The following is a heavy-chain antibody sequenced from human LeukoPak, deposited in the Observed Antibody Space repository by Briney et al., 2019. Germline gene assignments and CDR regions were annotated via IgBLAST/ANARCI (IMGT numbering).Heavy chain of an antibody. CDR2: IGASGVDT. J-gene: IGHJ3*01. CDR1: GFTFSSYA. V-gene: IGHV3-23*01. CDR3: AKRPRDTSGYYLGAFDG. Sequence: GESLRLSCEASGFTFSSYAMTWVRQAPATGLEWDSAIGASGVDTYYAESVKSRFTISRDKAKNTLYLHMTSLGAEGTAVYFCAKRPRDTSGYYLGAFDGWGQGTTVTVSS. D-gene: IGHD3-22*01.